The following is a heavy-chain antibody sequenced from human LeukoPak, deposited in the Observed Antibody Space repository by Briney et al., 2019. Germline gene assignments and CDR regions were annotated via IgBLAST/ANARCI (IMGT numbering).Heavy chain of an antibody. CDR1: GFTFSSYS. V-gene: IGHV3-21*01. D-gene: IGHD2/OR15-2a*01. Sequence: PGGSLRLSCAASGFTFSSYSMNWVRQAPGKGLEWVSSISSSSSYIYYADSVKGRFAISRDNAKNSLYLQMNSLRAEDTAVYYCARAVLAHAFDIWGQGTMVTVSS. CDR2: ISSSSSYI. CDR3: ARAVLAHAFDI. J-gene: IGHJ3*02.